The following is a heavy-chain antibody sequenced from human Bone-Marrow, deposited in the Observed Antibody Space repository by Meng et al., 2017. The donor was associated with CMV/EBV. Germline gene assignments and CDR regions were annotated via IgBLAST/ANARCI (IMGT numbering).Heavy chain of an antibody. D-gene: IGHD1-7*01. CDR3: AKNHPNWDWGYNWFDP. J-gene: IGHJ5*02. CDR1: GSVSSGSYS. Sequence: GSVSSGSYSWSWIRQPPGKGLEWIGYIYYSGSTNYNPSLKSRVTISVDTSKNQFSLKLSSVTAADTAIYYCAKNHPNWDWGYNWFDPWGQGTLVTVSS. V-gene: IGHV4-61*01. CDR2: IYYSGST.